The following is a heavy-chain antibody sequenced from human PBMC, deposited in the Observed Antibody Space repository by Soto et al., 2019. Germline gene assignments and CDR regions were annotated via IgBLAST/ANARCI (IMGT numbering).Heavy chain of an antibody. CDR3: ARGRIVASIHDAFEI. V-gene: IGHV1-18*01. CDR2: ISAYNGNR. Sequence: QGHLLQSGDEVKTPGASVRVSCRASGYPFTSYGIRWVRQAPGQGLEWVAWISAYNGNRDTAQKLQARVTMTLDTSPDTAHVERGDLTSADTAVYYCARGRIVASIHDAFEIWGQGTKGTVSS. D-gene: IGHD5-12*01. J-gene: IGHJ3*02. CDR1: GYPFTSYG.